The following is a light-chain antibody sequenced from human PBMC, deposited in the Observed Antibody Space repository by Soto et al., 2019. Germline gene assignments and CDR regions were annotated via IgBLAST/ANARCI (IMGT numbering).Light chain of an antibody. J-gene: IGKJ2*01. CDR3: QQYNDYSPYT. V-gene: IGKV1-5*03. Sequence: DIQMTQSPSTLSASVGDRVTITCRASQSISTWLAWYQQKPGKAPKLLIYKASSLESGVPSRFSGSGSGTEVTLTISSLQPDDFATYYCQQYNDYSPYTFGQGTKLEIK. CDR2: KAS. CDR1: QSISTW.